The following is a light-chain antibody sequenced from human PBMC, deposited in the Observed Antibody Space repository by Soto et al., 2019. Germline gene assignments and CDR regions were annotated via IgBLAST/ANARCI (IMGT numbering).Light chain of an antibody. J-gene: IGKJ5*01. CDR2: DAS. V-gene: IGKV3-11*01. Sequence: ESMFTQSPATLSLSPGERATLSCRASQSVRSYLAWYQQKPGQPPRLLMYDASNRAHGIPARFSGSESGTEFTLTISSLEPDDFAVYYCQQRSSWPRITFGQGTRLEIK. CDR1: QSVRSY. CDR3: QQRSSWPRIT.